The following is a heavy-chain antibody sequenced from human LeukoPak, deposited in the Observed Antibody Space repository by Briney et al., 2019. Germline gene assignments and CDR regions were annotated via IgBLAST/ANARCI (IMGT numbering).Heavy chain of an antibody. CDR1: GFTVSSNY. CDR2: IHSGGST. J-gene: IGHJ5*02. D-gene: IGHD6-19*01. CDR3: ARDKGSGWYGP. V-gene: IGHV3-53*01. Sequence: GGSLRLSCAASGFTVSSNYMSWVRQAPGKGLEWVSVIHSGGSTYYADSVKGRFTISRDNSKNTLYLQMNSLRAEDTAVYYCARDKGSGWYGPWGQGTLVTVSS.